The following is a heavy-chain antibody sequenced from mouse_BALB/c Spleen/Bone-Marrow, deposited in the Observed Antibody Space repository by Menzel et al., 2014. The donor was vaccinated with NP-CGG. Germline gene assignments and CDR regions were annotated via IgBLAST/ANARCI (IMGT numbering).Heavy chain of an antibody. V-gene: IGHV14-3*02. D-gene: IGHD1-1*01. CDR2: IDPANGNT. CDR3: ASYYYGSSRFAY. CDR1: GFNIKDTY. J-gene: IGHJ3*01. Sequence: GQLKESGAELVKPGASVKLSCTASGFNIKDTYMHWVKQRPEQGLEWIGRIDPANGNTKYDPKFQGKATITADTSSNTAYLQLSSLTSEDTAVYYCASYYYGSSRFAYWGQGTLVTVSA.